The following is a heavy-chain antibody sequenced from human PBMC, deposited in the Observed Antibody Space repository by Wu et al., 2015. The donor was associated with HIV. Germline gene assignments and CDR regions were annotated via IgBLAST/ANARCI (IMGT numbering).Heavy chain of an antibody. D-gene: IGHD3-22*01. CDR3: ARTVGYYDSSGYYNYYYGMDV. CDR1: GGTFSSYA. CDR2: IIPIFGTA. Sequence: QVQLVQSGAEVKKPGSSVKVSCKASGGTFSSYAISWVRQAPGQGLEWMGGIIPIFGTANYAQKFQGRVTITTDESTSTAYMELSSLRSEDTAVYYCARTVGYYDSSGYYNYYYGMDVWGQGTTVTVSS. V-gene: IGHV1-69*05. J-gene: IGHJ6*02.